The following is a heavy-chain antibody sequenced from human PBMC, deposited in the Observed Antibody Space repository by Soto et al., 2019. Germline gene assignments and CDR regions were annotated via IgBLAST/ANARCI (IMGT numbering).Heavy chain of an antibody. Sequence: GGSLRLSCAASGFSFSSYGMHWLRQAAGKGLEWVAVISYDGSNKYYADSVRGRFTISRDNSKNTLYLQMNSLRPEDTAVFYCAKERMEQYQLLPFFDYWGQGTLVTVSS. D-gene: IGHD2-2*01. CDR2: ISYDGSNK. V-gene: IGHV3-30*18. J-gene: IGHJ4*02. CDR3: AKERMEQYQLLPFFDY. CDR1: GFSFSSYG.